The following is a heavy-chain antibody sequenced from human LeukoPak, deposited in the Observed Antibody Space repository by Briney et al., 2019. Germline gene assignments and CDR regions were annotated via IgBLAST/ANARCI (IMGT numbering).Heavy chain of an antibody. CDR1: GYTFTGYY. J-gene: IGHJ4*02. CDR3: AREARGYSYGNY. D-gene: IGHD5-18*01. V-gene: IGHV1-2*02. CDR2: INPNSGGT. Sequence: ASVKVSCKASGYTFTGYYMHWVRQAPGQGLEWMGWINPNSGGTNYAQKFQGRVTMTRDTSIGTAYMELSRLRSDDTAVYYCAREARGYSYGNYWGQGTLVTVSS.